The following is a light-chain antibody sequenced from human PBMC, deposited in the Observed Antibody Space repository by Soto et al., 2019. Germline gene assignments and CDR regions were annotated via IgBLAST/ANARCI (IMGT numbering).Light chain of an antibody. CDR3: QQDGSSPPIT. V-gene: IGKV3-20*01. Sequence: EIVLTQSPGTLSLSPGERATISCRASHSVSSSYLAWYQQKPGQAPRLLIYGASCRATGIPDRFSGSGSGTDVTLTISRLEPEDFAVYYCQQDGSSPPITFGQGTRLEIK. CDR2: GAS. CDR1: HSVSSSY. J-gene: IGKJ5*01.